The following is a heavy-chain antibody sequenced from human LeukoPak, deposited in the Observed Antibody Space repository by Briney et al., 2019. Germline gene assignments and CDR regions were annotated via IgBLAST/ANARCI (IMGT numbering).Heavy chain of an antibody. V-gene: IGHV4-4*07. D-gene: IGHD2-15*01. CDR1: GGSISSYY. Sequence: SETLSLTCTVSGGSISSYYWSWIRQPAGKGLEWIGRIYPSGSTYYSPSLKSRVTMSVDTSKNQFSLKLSSVTAADTAVFYCSRDRIDDAFDIWGQGTMVTVSS. CDR2: IYPSGST. J-gene: IGHJ3*02. CDR3: SRDRIDDAFDI.